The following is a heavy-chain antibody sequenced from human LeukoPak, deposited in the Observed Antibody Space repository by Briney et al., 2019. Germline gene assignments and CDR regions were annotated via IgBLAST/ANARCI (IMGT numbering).Heavy chain of an antibody. CDR2: IHTSVRT. CDR3: ARDAAMAFLDY. V-gene: IGHV4-4*07. CDR1: GGSISSYY. Sequence: SETLSLTCTVSGGSISSYYWSWIRQPAGKGLEWIGRIHTSVRTNYNPSLKSRVTMSVDTSKNQFSLKLSSVTAADTAVYYCARDAAMAFLDYWGQGTLVTVSS. J-gene: IGHJ4*02. D-gene: IGHD5-18*01.